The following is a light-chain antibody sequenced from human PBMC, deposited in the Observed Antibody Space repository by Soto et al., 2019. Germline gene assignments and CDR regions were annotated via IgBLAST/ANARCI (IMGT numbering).Light chain of an antibody. V-gene: IGKV3-20*01. J-gene: IGKJ5*01. CDR2: AAS. CDR1: QSISTNY. CDR3: QQYGRT. Sequence: EVVLTHSPGTLSLSPGESATLSCRASQSISTNYLAWYQLKPGQAPRLLIYAASNRLTGIPDRFSGSGSGTDFTLTISRLEPEDFALYYCQQYGRTFGQGTRLEI.